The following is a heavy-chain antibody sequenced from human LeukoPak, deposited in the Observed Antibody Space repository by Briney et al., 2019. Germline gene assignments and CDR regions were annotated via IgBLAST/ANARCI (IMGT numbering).Heavy chain of an antibody. CDR3: AKVAWIQLWLS. CDR1: GFTFSSSA. D-gene: IGHD5-18*01. CDR2: ISGSGGST. Sequence: GGSLRLSCAASGFTFSSSAMNWVRQAPGKGLQWVSAISGSGGSTYYADSVKGRFTISRDNSKNTLYLQMNSLRAEDTAVYYCAKVAWIQLWLSWGQGTLVTVSS. V-gene: IGHV3-23*01. J-gene: IGHJ4*02.